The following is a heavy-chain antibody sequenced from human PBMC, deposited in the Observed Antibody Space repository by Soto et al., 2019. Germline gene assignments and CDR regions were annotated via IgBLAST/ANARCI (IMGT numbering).Heavy chain of an antibody. CDR3: ATWVDYGDFEGFDF. V-gene: IGHV1-2*04. Sequence: DSGKVSCEASGYSFTSYAIRWVRPAPGQGLEWMGWVDPNGGGSNSAQKFQGSVTMTWDTSITTAYLDLTRLTTNDTATYFCATWVDYGDFEGFDFWGPGTLVTVSS. J-gene: IGHJ4*02. CDR1: GYSFTSYA. D-gene: IGHD4-17*01. CDR2: VDPNGGGS.